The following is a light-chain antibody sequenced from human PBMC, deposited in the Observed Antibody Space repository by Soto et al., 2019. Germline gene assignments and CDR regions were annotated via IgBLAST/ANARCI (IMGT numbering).Light chain of an antibody. CDR3: QAWDNSHYV. CDR1: KLGDKY. V-gene: IGLV3-1*01. CDR2: QNN. J-gene: IGLJ1*01. Sequence: SYELTQPPSVSVSPGQTASITCSGDKLGDKYACWYQQKPGQSPVLVIYQNNKRPSGIPDRFSGSNSGNTATLTISGTQALDEADYYCQAWDNSHYVFGTGTKVTVL.